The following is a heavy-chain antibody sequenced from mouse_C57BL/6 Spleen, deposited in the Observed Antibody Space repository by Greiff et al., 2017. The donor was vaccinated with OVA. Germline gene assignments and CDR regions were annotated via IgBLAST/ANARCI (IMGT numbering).Heavy chain of an antibody. CDR1: GFTFSSYA. CDR3: AREGEGGYFDV. CDR2: ISDGGSYT. Sequence: EVKLVESGGGLVKPGGSLKLSCAASGFTFSSYAMSWVRQTPEKRLEWVATISDGGSYTYYPDNVKGRFTISRDNAKNNLYLQMSHLKSEDTAMYYCAREGEGGYFDVWGTGTTVTVSS. V-gene: IGHV5-4*01. D-gene: IGHD2-13*01. J-gene: IGHJ1*03.